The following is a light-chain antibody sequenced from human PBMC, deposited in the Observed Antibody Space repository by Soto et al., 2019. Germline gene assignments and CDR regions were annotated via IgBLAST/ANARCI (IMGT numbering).Light chain of an antibody. Sequence: EIVMTQSPATLSVSPGERVTLSCRASQSVGSNLAWYQQKPGQTPRLLVFGASTRATGIPARFSGSGSGTEFTLTISSLQCEDFAVYYCQQYKDWRTFGQGTKVEIK. CDR1: QSVGSN. V-gene: IGKV3-15*01. J-gene: IGKJ1*01. CDR3: QQYKDWRT. CDR2: GAS.